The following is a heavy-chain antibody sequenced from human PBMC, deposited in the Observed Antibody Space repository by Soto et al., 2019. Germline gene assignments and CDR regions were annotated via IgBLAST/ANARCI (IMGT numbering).Heavy chain of an antibody. CDR2: VTGRGEST. V-gene: IGHV3-23*01. CDR1: GFTFSRYA. Sequence: PGGSLRLSCEVSGFTFSRYAMSWVRQAPGKGLEWVSAVTGRGESTFYADSVKGRFTISRDNSKNSLYLQMNGLRDEDTAMYYCPKVGDPTTYYFHFNYWGQGTQVTVSS. CDR3: PKVGDPTTYYFHFNY. D-gene: IGHD3-22*01. J-gene: IGHJ4*02.